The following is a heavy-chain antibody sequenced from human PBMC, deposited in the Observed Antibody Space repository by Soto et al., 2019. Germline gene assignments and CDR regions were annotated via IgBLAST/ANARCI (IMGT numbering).Heavy chain of an antibody. J-gene: IGHJ5*02. CDR3: ARERGEWFGDLLLHGWFDP. D-gene: IGHD3-10*01. CDR2: ILYTGYT. Sequence: PSETLSLTCTVSGDSISDYYWSWIRQPPGKGLEWIGYILYTGYTNYNPSLKSRITISIDTSRNQFSLRLSSVTAADTAVYYCARERGEWFGDLLLHGWFDPWRQGTLVTVPQ. V-gene: IGHV4-59*01. CDR1: GDSISDYY.